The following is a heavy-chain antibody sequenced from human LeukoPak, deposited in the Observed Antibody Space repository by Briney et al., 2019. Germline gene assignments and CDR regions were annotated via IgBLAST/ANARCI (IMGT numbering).Heavy chain of an antibody. V-gene: IGHV3-30-3*02. J-gene: IGHJ5*02. D-gene: IGHD1-26*01. CDR1: GFTFSGFA. Sequence: GGSLRLSCAGSGFTFSGFAMHWVRQAPGKGLEWVAATSYHGRDKYYADAVSGRFTISRDNSKNTLHLEMNSLRTDDTAVYYLTKRRGGGGPTNNFIGGGYGPWGQGTQVTVSS. CDR3: TKRRGGGGPTNNFIGGGYGP. CDR2: TSYHGRDK.